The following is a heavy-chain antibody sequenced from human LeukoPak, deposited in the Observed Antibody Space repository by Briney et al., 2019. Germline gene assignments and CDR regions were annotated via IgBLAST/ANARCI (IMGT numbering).Heavy chain of an antibody. J-gene: IGHJ4*02. D-gene: IGHD3-3*01. Sequence: SETLSLTCTVSGYSINSAYYWGWIRQPPGKGLEWIGSMYHSGSTYYNPSLQSRVTISVDTSKNQFSLKLSSVTAADTAVYYCARGFWEQQSFDYWGQGTLVAVSS. CDR1: GYSINSAYY. CDR3: ARGFWEQQSFDY. V-gene: IGHV4-38-2*02. CDR2: MYHSGST.